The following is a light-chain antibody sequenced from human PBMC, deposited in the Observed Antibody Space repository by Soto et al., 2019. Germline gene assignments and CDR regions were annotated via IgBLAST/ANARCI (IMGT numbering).Light chain of an antibody. CDR2: GAS. Sequence: EIVLTQSPATLSLSPGERATLSCKASQSLSKSLVWYQQKPGQAPRLLIDGASNRATGIPARFSGSGSGTDFTLSICTLTIRRLEPEDFAVYNCQQYDSSRTFGQGTKV. J-gene: IGKJ1*01. CDR3: QQYDSSRT. CDR1: QSLSKS. V-gene: IGKV3-11*01.